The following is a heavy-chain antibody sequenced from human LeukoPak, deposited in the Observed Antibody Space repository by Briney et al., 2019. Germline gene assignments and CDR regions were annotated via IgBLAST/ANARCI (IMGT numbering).Heavy chain of an antibody. Sequence: PSETLSLTCTVSGGSVSSGSYYWSWIRQPPGKGLEWIGYIYYSGSTNYNPSLKSRVTISVDTSKNQFSLKLSSVTAADAAVYYRARDTGGGWSVDWGQGTLVTVSS. CDR3: ARDTGGGWSVD. V-gene: IGHV4-61*01. CDR2: IYYSGST. J-gene: IGHJ4*02. D-gene: IGHD3-16*01. CDR1: GGSVSSGSYY.